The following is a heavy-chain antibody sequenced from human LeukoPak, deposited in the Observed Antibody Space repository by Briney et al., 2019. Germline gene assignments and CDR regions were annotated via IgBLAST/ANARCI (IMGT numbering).Heavy chain of an antibody. CDR1: GYTFTSYY. V-gene: IGHV1-46*01. Sequence: ASVKVSCKASGYTFTSYYMHWVRQAPGQGLERMEIINPSGGSTTYAQKFQGRVTMTRDTSASTVYMELSSLRSEDTAVYSCARSPFAQPFDYWGQGTLVTVSS. J-gene: IGHJ4*02. D-gene: IGHD3-10*01. CDR2: INPSGGST. CDR3: ARSPFAQPFDY.